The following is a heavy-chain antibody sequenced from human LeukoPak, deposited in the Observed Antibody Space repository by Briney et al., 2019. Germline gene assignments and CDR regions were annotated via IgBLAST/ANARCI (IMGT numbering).Heavy chain of an antibody. CDR1: AGSITGYY. D-gene: IGHD1-26*01. CDR2: IYYSGST. J-gene: IGHJ3*02. Sequence: PSETLSLTCTVSAGSITGYYWSWIRQPPGKRLEWIGYIYYSGSTNYNPSLQSRVTISVDTSRNQFSLQLSSVTAADTAVYYCARMSFSGNYPDAFDIWGQGTMVTVSS. V-gene: IGHV4-59*01. CDR3: ARMSFSGNYPDAFDI.